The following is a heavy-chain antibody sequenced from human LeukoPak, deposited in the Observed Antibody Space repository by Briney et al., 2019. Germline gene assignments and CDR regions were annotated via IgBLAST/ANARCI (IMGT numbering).Heavy chain of an antibody. V-gene: IGHV5-51*01. CDR2: IYPGDSDT. J-gene: IGHJ2*01. CDR3: ARLGYYYDSSGYSHWYFDL. D-gene: IGHD3-22*01. Sequence: GESLKISCKGSGYSFTSYWIGWVRQMPGKGLEWMGIIYPGDSDTRYSPSFQGQVTISADKPISTAYLQWSSLKASDTAMYYCARLGYYYDSSGYSHWYFDLWGRGTLVTVSS. CDR1: GYSFTSYW.